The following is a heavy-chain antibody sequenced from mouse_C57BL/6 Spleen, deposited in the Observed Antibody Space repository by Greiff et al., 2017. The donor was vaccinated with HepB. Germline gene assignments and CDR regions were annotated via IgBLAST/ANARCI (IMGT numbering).Heavy chain of an antibody. D-gene: IGHD4-1*01. V-gene: IGHV1-69*01. CDR3: ARGGLGPAWFAY. CDR2: IDPSDSYT. CDR1: GYTFTSYW. J-gene: IGHJ3*01. Sequence: QVQLQQPGAELVMPGASVKLSCKASGYTFTSYWMHWVKQRPGQGLEWIGEIDPSDSYTNYNQKFKGKSTLTVDKSSSTAYMQLSSLTSEDSAVYYWARGGLGPAWFAYWGQGTLVTVSA.